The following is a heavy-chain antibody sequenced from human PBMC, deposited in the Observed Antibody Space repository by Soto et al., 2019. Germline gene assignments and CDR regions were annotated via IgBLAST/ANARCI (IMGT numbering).Heavy chain of an antibody. D-gene: IGHD6-13*01. Sequence: GGSLRLSCAASGFTVSSNYMSWVRQAPGKGLEWVSVIYSGGSTYYADSVKGRFTISRDNSKNTLYLQMNSLRAEDTAVYYCAKDTYSSSWYRGWFDPWGQGTLVTVYS. J-gene: IGHJ5*02. V-gene: IGHV3-53*01. CDR3: AKDTYSSSWYRGWFDP. CDR1: GFTVSSNY. CDR2: IYSGGST.